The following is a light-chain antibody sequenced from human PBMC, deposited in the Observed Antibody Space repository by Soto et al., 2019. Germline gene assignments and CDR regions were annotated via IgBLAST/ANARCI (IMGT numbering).Light chain of an antibody. CDR3: QQYGDSIT. V-gene: IGKV3-20*01. Sequence: VLTQFPGSLSLSPGERATVSCRASQTVTSSYLAWYQQRPGQAPQLLIYDAVKRATGIPDRFSGSESGRDYTLTISRLDPEDSAVYYCQQYGDSITFGGGTKVEIK. CDR1: QTVTSSY. CDR2: DAV. J-gene: IGKJ4*01.